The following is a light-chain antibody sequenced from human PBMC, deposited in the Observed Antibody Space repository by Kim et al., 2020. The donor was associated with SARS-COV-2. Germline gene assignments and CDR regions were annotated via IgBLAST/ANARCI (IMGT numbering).Light chain of an antibody. CDR1: SSNIERNY. V-gene: IGLV1-47*01. CDR3: AAWDDSLSGRV. J-gene: IGLJ3*02. Sequence: QSVLTQPPSASGTPGQRVTMSCSGSSSNIERNYVYWYQQVPGTAPKVLIYRSNQRPSGVPDRFSGSKSGTSASLAISGLRSEDEADYYCAAWDDSLSGRVFGGGTKVTVL. CDR2: RSN.